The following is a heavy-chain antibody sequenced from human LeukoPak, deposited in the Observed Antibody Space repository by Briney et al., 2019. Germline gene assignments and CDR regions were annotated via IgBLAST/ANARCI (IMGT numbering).Heavy chain of an antibody. V-gene: IGHV3-49*03. J-gene: IGHJ4*02. CDR1: GFTFGDYA. CDR2: IRSKAYGGTT. CDR3: TRDPGYGSGSYADY. Sequence: GGSLRLSCTASGFTFGDYAMSWFRQAPGKGLEWVGFIRSKAYGGTTEYAASVKGRFTISRDDSKSIAYLQMNSLKTEDTAVYYCTRDPGYGSGSYADYWGQGTLVTVSS. D-gene: IGHD3-10*01.